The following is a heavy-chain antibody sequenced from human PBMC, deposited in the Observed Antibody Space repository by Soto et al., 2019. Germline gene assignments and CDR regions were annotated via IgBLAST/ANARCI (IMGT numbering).Heavy chain of an antibody. Sequence: PGESLKISCKGSGYSFTSYWIGWVRQMPWKGLEWMGIIYPGDSDTRYSPSFQGQVTISADKSISTAYLQWSSLKASDTAMYYYARLGYYDSSGYPNWFDPWGQGTLVTVSS. V-gene: IGHV5-51*01. CDR2: IYPGDSDT. D-gene: IGHD3-22*01. J-gene: IGHJ5*02. CDR3: ARLGYYDSSGYPNWFDP. CDR1: GYSFTSYW.